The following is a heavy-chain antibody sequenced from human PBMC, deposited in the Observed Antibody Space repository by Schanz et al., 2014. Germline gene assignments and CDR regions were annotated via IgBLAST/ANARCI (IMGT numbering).Heavy chain of an antibody. V-gene: IGHV3-30-3*01. Sequence: VQLVESGGGLVKPGGSLRLSCAASGFTFSSYAMHWVRQAPGKGLEWVALISNDGSIKYYADSVEGRFTISRDNSRNTLYLQRNSLRTEDTAVYYCASPSGYSDYGTYFDFWGQGTLVTVSS. D-gene: IGHD5-12*01. CDR1: GFTFSSYA. CDR3: ASPSGYSDYGTYFDF. J-gene: IGHJ4*02. CDR2: ISNDGSIK.